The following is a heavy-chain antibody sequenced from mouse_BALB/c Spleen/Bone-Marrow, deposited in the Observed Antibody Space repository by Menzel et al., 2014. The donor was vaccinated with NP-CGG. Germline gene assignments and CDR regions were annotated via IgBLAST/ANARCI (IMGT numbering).Heavy chain of an antibody. Sequence: VKLVESGPGLVAPSQSLSITCTVSGFTLTSYGVHWVRQPPGKGLEWLGVIWAGGSTDYNSALMSRLSISKDNSKSQVFLKMNSLQTDDTAMYYCARERPNYFDNWGQGTVLTVSS. V-gene: IGHV2-9*02. CDR2: IWAGGST. J-gene: IGHJ2*01. CDR1: GFTLTSYG. CDR3: ARERPNYFDN.